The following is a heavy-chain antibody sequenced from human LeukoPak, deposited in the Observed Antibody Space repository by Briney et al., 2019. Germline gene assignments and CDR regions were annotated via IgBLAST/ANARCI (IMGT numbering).Heavy chain of an antibody. V-gene: IGHV1-8*03. J-gene: IGHJ4*02. CDR1: GYTFTSYD. CDR3: ARGTPSGWLGAVY. D-gene: IGHD6-19*01. CDR2: MNPNSGNT. Sequence: ASVKVSCKASGYTFTSYDINWVRQATGQGLEWMGWMNPNSGNTGYAQKFQGRVIITRDTSINTAYMELSSLTSDDTAVYYCARGTPSGWLGAVYWGQGTLVTVSS.